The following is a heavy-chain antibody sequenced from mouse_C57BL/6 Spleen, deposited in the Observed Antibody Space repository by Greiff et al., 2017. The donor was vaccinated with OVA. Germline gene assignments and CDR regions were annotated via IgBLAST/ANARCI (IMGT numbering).Heavy chain of an antibody. CDR1: GYSITSGYY. CDR3: ARGGGYGPWFAY. J-gene: IGHJ3*01. CDR2: ISYDGSN. D-gene: IGHD1-1*02. V-gene: IGHV3-6*01. Sequence: DVQLQESGPGLVKPSQSLSLTCSVTGYSITSGYYWNWIRQFPGNKLEWMGYISYDGSNNYNPSLKNRISITRDTSKNQFFLKLNSVTTEDTATYYCARGGGYGPWFAYWGQGTLVTVSA.